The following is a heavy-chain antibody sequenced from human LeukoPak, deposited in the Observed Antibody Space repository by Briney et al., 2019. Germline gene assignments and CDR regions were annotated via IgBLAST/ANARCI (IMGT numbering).Heavy chain of an antibody. CDR2: IWNDGSNK. J-gene: IGHJ3*02. CDR1: GFPFCSYG. D-gene: IGHD3-10*01. Sequence: PGTSLRLSRAPSGFPFCSYGMHWVRQAPGKGVDWVAVIWNDGSNKYYADSAKGRFTISRDNSKNTLILQMNSLRAEDTAFYYCARANYGSGTKYKGDAFDIWGQGTMVTVSS. V-gene: IGHV3-33*02. CDR3: ARANYGSGTKYKGDAFDI.